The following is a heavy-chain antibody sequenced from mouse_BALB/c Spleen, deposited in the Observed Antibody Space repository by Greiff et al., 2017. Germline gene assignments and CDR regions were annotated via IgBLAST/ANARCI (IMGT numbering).Heavy chain of an antibody. J-gene: IGHJ3*01. D-gene: IGHD2-10*02. CDR3: ARERYGNVWFAY. V-gene: IGHV2-9*02. CDR1: GFSLTSYG. Sequence: QVQLKESGPGLVAPSQSLSITCTVSGFSLTSYGVHWVRQPPGKGLEWLGVIWAGGSTNYNSALMSRLSISKDNSKSQVFLKMNSLQANDTAIYYCARERYGNVWFAYWGQGTLVTVSA. CDR2: IWAGGST.